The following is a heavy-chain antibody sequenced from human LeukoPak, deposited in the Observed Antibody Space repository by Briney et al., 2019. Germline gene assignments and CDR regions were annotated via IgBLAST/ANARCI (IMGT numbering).Heavy chain of an antibody. D-gene: IGHD3-22*01. V-gene: IGHV3-30*04. CDR3: AKDWNIGATNTYYYDSSGSLLDY. J-gene: IGHJ4*02. Sequence: PGGSLRLSCAASGFTFSSYAMHWVRQAPGKGLEWVAVISYDGSNKYYADSVKGRFTISRDNSKNTLYLQMNSLRAEDTAVYYCAKDWNIGATNTYYYDSSGSLLDYWGQGTLVTVSS. CDR1: GFTFSSYA. CDR2: ISYDGSNK.